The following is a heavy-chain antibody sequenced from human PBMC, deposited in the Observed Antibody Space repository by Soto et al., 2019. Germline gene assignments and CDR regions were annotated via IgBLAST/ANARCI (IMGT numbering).Heavy chain of an antibody. V-gene: IGHV4-38-2*01. CDR1: LERITGGYY. CDR2: IYYGGTT. Sequence: ETLSITWACSLERITGGYYLVWIRQSPGKGLEWIGSIYYGGTTYYNPSLRSRLAISIDTSKKQLPLRLSSLTAADTALYYCARGWYYSDVWGQVTLVSVSS. J-gene: IGHJ4*02. D-gene: IGHD2-15*01. CDR3: ARGWYYSDV.